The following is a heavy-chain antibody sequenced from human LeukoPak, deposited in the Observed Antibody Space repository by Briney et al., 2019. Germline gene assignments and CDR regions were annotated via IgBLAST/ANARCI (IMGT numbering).Heavy chain of an antibody. CDR3: ARSAGTGYNWFDP. Sequence: SVKVSCKASGGTFRSYAISWVRQAPGQGLEWMGGIIPIFGTANYAQKFQGRVTITADESTSTAYMELSSLRSEDTAVYYCARSAGTGYNWFDPWGQGTLVTVSS. J-gene: IGHJ5*02. CDR2: IIPIFGTA. CDR1: GGTFRSYA. D-gene: IGHD6-13*01. V-gene: IGHV1-69*01.